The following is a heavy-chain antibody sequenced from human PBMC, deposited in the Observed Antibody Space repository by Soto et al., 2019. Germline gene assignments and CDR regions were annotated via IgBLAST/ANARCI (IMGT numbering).Heavy chain of an antibody. CDR1: GFTFSNYA. CDR3: ARPAATVIYYSGMDV. J-gene: IGHJ6*02. CDR2: ISFDGSNE. D-gene: IGHD2-2*01. Sequence: GGSLRLSCAASGFTFSNYAMHWVRQAPGKGLEWVAIISFDGSNEHYADSVQGRFTISRDNSENTLYLQMNSLRTDDTAVYYCARPAATVIYYSGMDVWGQGTTVTV. V-gene: IGHV3-30-3*01.